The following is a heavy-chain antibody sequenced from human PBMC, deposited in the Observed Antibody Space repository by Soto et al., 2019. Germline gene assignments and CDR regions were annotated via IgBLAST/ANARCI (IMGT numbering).Heavy chain of an antibody. J-gene: IGHJ6*03. CDR3: ARESGGATATLDYYYFYMDV. Sequence: VQLVQSGAEVRKPGASVKVSCKSSGDSFNDYYIHWVRQAPGQGLEWMGWINPNGGVTKYAQKFHGWVTMTRDTSIRTVDMELSRLRSDDTAVYYCARESGGATATLDYYYFYMDVWGKGTTVTVSS. CDR1: GDSFNDYY. CDR2: INPNGGVT. V-gene: IGHV1-2*04. D-gene: IGHD5-12*01.